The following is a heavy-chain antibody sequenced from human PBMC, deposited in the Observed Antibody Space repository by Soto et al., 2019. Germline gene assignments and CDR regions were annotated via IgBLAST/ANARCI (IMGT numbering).Heavy chain of an antibody. Sequence: PGGSLRLSCAASGFTFRSFGMFWVRQAPGKGLEWVGVISYDGSNQYYADSVKGRFIITRDNSENTLYLQINSLRPEDTAVYYWAKGGFWMGYAGSFDPGAQGPLSTFSS. CDR1: GFTFRSFG. D-gene: IGHD3-3*01. J-gene: IGHJ5*02. CDR3: AKGGFWMGYAGSFDP. CDR2: ISYDGSNQ. V-gene: IGHV3-30*18.